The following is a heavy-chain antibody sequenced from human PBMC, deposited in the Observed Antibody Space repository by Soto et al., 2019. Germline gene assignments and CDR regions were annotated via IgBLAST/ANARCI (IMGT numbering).Heavy chain of an antibody. V-gene: IGHV3-23*01. D-gene: IGHD3-22*01. CDR1: GFTFSSYA. CDR2: ISGSGGST. J-gene: IGHJ4*02. CDR3: AKSYDSSGYWFYFDY. Sequence: EVQLLESGGGLVQPGGSLRLSCAASGFTFSSYAMSWVRQAPGKGLEWVSAISGSGGSTYYTDSVKGRFTISRDNSKNTLYLQMNSLRAEDTAVYYCAKSYDSSGYWFYFDYWGQGTLVTVSS.